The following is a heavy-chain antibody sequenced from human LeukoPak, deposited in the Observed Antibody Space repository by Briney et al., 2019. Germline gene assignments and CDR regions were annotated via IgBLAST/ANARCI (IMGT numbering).Heavy chain of an antibody. J-gene: IGHJ4*02. CDR2: IYSGGST. CDR1: GFTVSSNY. V-gene: IGHV3-53*01. D-gene: IGHD3-22*01. Sequence: GGSLRLSCAASGFTVSSNYMSWVRQAPGKGLEWVSVIYSGGSTYYADSVKGRFTISRDNSKNTLYLQMNSLRAGDTAVYYCARHDSSGYYLDYWGQGTLVTVSS. CDR3: ARHDSSGYYLDY.